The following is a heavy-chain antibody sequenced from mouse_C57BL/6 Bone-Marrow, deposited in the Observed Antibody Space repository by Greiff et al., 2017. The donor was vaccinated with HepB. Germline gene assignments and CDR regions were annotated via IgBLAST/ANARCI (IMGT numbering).Heavy chain of an antibody. CDR3: ARSWGWLLRNY. V-gene: IGHV1-85*01. CDR2: IYPRDGST. Sequence: VQRVESGPELVKPGASVKLSCKASGYTFTSYDINWVKQRPGQGLEWIGWIYPRDGSTKYNEKFKGKATLTVDTSSSTAYMELHSLTSEDSAVYFCARSWGWLLRNYWGQGTTLTVSS. D-gene: IGHD2-3*01. CDR1: GYTFTSYD. J-gene: IGHJ2*01.